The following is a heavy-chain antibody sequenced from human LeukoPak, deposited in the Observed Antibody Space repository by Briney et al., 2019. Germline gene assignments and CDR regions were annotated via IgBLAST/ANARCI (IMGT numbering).Heavy chain of an antibody. CDR1: GFTFSSYW. D-gene: IGHD6-19*01. Sequence: GGSLRLSCAASGFTFSSYWMSWVRQAPGKGLEWVANIKQDGSEKYHVDSVKGRFTISRDNAENSLYLQMNGLRGEDTAVYFCARAGYSSGWDYWGQGTLVTVSS. CDR2: IKQDGSEK. V-gene: IGHV3-7*01. J-gene: IGHJ4*02. CDR3: ARAGYSSGWDY.